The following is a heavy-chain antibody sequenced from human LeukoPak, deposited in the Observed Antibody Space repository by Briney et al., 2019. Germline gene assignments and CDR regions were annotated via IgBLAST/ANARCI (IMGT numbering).Heavy chain of an antibody. CDR2: INPNSGGT. CDR1: GGTFSSYA. D-gene: IGHD6-19*01. V-gene: IGHV1-2*04. J-gene: IGHJ4*02. Sequence: ASVKVSCKASGGTFSSYAISWVRQAPGQGLEWMGWINPNSGGTNYAQKFRGWVTMTRDTSISTAYMELSRLRSDDTAVYYCARQDSSGCFDYWGQGTLVTVSS. CDR3: ARQDSSGCFDY.